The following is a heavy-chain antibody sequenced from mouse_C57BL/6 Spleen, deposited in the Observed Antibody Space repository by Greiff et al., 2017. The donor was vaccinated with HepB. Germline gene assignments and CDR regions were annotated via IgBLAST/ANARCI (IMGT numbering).Heavy chain of an antibody. CDR1: GFTFSSYG. Sequence: EVNVVESGGDLVKPGGSLKLSCAASGFTFSSYGMSWVRQTPDKRLEWVATISSGGSYTYYPDSVQGRFTISRYNAKNTLYLQMSSLKSEDTAMYYCARRELRGYFDVWGTGTTVTVSS. V-gene: IGHV5-6*02. CDR2: ISSGGSYT. J-gene: IGHJ1*03. CDR3: ARRELRGYFDV. D-gene: IGHD1-1*01.